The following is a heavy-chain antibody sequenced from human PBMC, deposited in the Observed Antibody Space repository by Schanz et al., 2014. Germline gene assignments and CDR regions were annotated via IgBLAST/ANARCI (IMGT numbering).Heavy chain of an antibody. V-gene: IGHV3-53*01. CDR2: IYSGGST. J-gene: IGHJ4*02. CDR3: ARYYETSYYPLYYCDY. D-gene: IGHD3-22*01. CDR1: GFTVSSNY. Sequence: EVQLVESGGGLIQPGGSLRLSCAASGFTVSSNYMSWVRQAPRKGLEWVSVIYSGGSTYYADSVKGRFTISRDNSKNTLYLQMNSLRAEDTAVYYCARYYETSYYPLYYCDYWGQGTLVTVSS.